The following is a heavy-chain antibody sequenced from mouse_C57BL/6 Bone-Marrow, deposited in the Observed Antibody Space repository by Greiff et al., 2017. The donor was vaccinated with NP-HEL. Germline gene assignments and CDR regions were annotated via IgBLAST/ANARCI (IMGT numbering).Heavy chain of an antibody. V-gene: IGHV1-74*01. CDR3: GPTLYYYGSSYGFAY. CDR1: GYTFTSYW. Sequence: VQLQQPGAELVKPGASVTVSCKASGYTFTSYWMHWVKQRPGQGLEWIGRIHPSDSDTNYNQKFKGKATLTVDKSSSTAYMQLSSLTAEDSAVYYCGPTLYYYGSSYGFAYWGQGTLVTVSA. CDR2: IHPSDSDT. J-gene: IGHJ3*01. D-gene: IGHD1-1*01.